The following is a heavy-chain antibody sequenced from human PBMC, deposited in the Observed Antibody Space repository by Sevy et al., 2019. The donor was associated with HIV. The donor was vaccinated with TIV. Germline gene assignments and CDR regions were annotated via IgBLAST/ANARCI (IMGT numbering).Heavy chain of an antibody. J-gene: IGHJ6*02. CDR3: ARHGSIVTLYYYGMDV. CDR1: GGSISSSSYY. D-gene: IGHD6-6*01. CDR2: IYYSGST. V-gene: IGHV4-39*01. Sequence: SETLSLTCTVSGGSISSSSYYWGWIHQPPGKGLEWIGSIYYSGSTYYNPSLKSRVTISVDTSKNQFSLKLSSVTAADTAVYYCARHGSIVTLYYYGMDVWGQGTTVTVSS.